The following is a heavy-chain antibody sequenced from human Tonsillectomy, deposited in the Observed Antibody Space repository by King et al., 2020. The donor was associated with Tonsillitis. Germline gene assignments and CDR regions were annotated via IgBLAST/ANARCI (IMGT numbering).Heavy chain of an antibody. D-gene: IGHD3-10*01. CDR1: GGSISSYY. J-gene: IGHJ5*02. CDR3: ASHMVRAYWFDP. Sequence: QLQESGPGLVKPSETLSLTCTVSGGSISSYYWSWIRQPPGKGLEWIGYIYYSGSTNYNPSLKSRVTISVDTSKNQFSLKLSSVTAADTAEYYCASHMVRAYWFDPWGQGTLVTVSS. CDR2: IYYSGST. V-gene: IGHV4-59*01.